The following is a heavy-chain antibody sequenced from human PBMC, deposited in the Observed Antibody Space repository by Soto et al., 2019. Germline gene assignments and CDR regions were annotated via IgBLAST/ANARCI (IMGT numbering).Heavy chain of an antibody. CDR2: ISDSGGST. D-gene: IGHD2-15*01. V-gene: IGHV3-23*01. J-gene: IGHJ4*02. CDR3: TLYCSGVTCSGH. Sequence: GGSHRLSCTASGLTFISYAMTWVRQAPGKGLDWVAAISDSGGSTYYADSVKGRFTISRDNSKNTVYLQMSSLRAEDTAVYYCTLYCSGVTCSGHWGQGTLVTVSS. CDR1: GLTFISYA.